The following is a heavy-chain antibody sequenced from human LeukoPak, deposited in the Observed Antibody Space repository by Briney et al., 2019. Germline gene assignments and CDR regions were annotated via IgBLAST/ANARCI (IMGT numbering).Heavy chain of an antibody. CDR1: GGSFSGYY. CDR3: ARHSSGWSNWFDP. V-gene: IGHV4-34*01. Sequence: PSETLSLTCAVYGGSFSGYYWSWIRQPPGKGLEWIGEINHSGSTNYNPSLKSRVTISVDTSKNQFSLKLSSVTAADTAVYYCARHSSGWSNWFDPWGQGTLVTVSS. CDR2: INHSGST. J-gene: IGHJ5*02. D-gene: IGHD6-19*01.